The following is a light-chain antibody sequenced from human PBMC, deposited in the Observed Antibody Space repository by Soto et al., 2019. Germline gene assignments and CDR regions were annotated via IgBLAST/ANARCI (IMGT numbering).Light chain of an antibody. V-gene: IGLV2-14*01. Sequence: QSALTQPASVSGSPGQSITISCTGTSSDVGTYNYVSWYQQHPGKAPKLMIYEVSNRPSGVPNRFSGSKSGNTASLTISGLQAEDEADYYCSSYTSSSTRVVFGGGTKLTVL. CDR1: SSDVGTYNY. CDR2: EVS. J-gene: IGLJ2*01. CDR3: SSYTSSSTRVV.